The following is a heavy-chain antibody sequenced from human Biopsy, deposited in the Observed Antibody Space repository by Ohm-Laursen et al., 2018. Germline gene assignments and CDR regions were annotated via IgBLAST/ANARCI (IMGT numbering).Heavy chain of an antibody. CDR1: GDSISSYY. J-gene: IGHJ2*01. V-gene: IGHV4-59*01. CDR2: VYYTGST. CDR3: ARDRGYYSDRTVPGYFDL. D-gene: IGHD3-22*01. Sequence: PSQTLSLTCTVSGDSISSYYWSWIRQPPGKGLQWIGYVYYTGSTDYNPFLQSRVTISVDTSKNHFSLRLRSVTPADTAIYYCARDRGYYSDRTVPGYFDLWGRGTLVTVSS.